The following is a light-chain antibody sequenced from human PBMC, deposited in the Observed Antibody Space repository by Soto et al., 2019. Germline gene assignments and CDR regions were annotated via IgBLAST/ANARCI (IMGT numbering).Light chain of an antibody. CDR3: MQGTHWPPT. J-gene: IGKJ1*01. CDR2: KVS. V-gene: IGKV2-30*01. CDR1: QSLIYSDGIAY. Sequence: DVVMTQSPLSLPVTLGQPASISCRSSQSLIYSDGIAYLNWFHQRPGQSPRRLIYKVSNRDSGVPGRFSGSGSGTDFTLTISRVEAEDVGVYYCMQGTHWPPTFGRGTKVEIK.